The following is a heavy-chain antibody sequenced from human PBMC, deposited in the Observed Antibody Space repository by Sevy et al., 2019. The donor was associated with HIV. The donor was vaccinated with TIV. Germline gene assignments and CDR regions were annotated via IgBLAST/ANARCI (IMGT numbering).Heavy chain of an antibody. V-gene: IGHV4-61*01. CDR1: GVSVTSDTYY. CDR2: VYHTGST. D-gene: IGHD3-22*01. CDR3: AREPYFFDKSGYYWDY. Sequence: SETLSLTCAVSGVSVTSDTYYWSWIRQPPGKGLGWIGYVYHTGSTNYSPSFKSRVTISIDTSKNQFSLRVFSVAAADTAVYYCAREPYFFDKSGYYWDYWGQGILVTVSS. J-gene: IGHJ4*02.